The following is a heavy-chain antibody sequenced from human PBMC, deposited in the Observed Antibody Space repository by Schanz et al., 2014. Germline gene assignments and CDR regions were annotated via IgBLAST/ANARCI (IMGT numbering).Heavy chain of an antibody. CDR1: GYTFTRSG. Sequence: QVQLVQSGGEVKTPGASVKVSCKASGYTFTRSGISWVRQAPGQGLEWMGWIGGSDGNTNFAQKFQGRVTMTTDTSTSTVYMELRSLTSDDSAVYYCARGNRLQYYDDIWGSYRDPSELDYWGQGTLVTVSS. CDR3: ARGNRLQYYDDIWGSYRDPSELDY. D-gene: IGHD3-16*02. CDR2: IGGSDGNT. J-gene: IGHJ4*02. V-gene: IGHV1-18*01.